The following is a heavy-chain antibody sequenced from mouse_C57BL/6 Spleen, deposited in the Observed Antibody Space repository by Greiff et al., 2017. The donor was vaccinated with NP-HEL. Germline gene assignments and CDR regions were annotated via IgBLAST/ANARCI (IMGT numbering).Heavy chain of an antibody. CDR1: GYTFTGYW. V-gene: IGHV1-9*01. J-gene: IGHJ1*03. Sequence: QVQLQQSGAELMKPGASVKLSCKATGYTFTGYWIEWVKQRPGHGLEWIGEILPGSGSTNYNEKFKGKATFTADTSSNTAYMQLSSLTTEDSAIYYCARGIYYDYDGPHWYFDVWGTGTTVTVSS. CDR3: ARGIYYDYDGPHWYFDV. D-gene: IGHD2-4*01. CDR2: ILPGSGST.